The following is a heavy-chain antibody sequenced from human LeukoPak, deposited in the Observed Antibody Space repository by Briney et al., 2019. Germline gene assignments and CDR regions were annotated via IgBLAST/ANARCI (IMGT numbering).Heavy chain of an antibody. Sequence: PSETLSLTCTVSGGSISSGSYYWSWIRQPAGKGLEWIGRIYTSGSTNYNPSLKSRVTMSVDTSKNQFSLKLSSVTAADTAVYYCARVVTVRGVLNWFDPWGQGTLVTVSS. CDR1: GGSISSGSYY. CDR3: ARVVTVRGVLNWFDP. D-gene: IGHD3-10*01. CDR2: IYTSGST. J-gene: IGHJ5*02. V-gene: IGHV4-61*02.